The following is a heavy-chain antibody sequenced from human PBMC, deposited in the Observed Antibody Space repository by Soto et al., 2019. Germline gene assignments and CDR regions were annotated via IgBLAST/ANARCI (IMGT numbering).Heavy chain of an antibody. J-gene: IGHJ4*02. CDR3: GGQGGYCSCGSCPPGY. D-gene: IGHD2-15*01. Sequence: QLQLQESGPGLVKSSETLSLTCTVSGGSISSSSYYWGWIRQPPGKGLEWIGSIYDSGSTYYNPSLKSRVPLSGDQSKKQFPPEVSSVAAADHAVYYCGGQGGYCSCGSCPPGYWGQGTLVTVSS. CDR1: GGSISSSSYY. V-gene: IGHV4-39*01. CDR2: IYDSGST.